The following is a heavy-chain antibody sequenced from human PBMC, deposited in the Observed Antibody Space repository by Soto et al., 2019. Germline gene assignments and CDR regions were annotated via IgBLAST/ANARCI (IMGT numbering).Heavy chain of an antibody. D-gene: IGHD4-17*01. J-gene: IGHJ4*02. CDR3: ARSLDYGDPSDY. CDR2: IYYSGST. CDR1: GASISSSSYS. Sequence: EPLSLTCTVSGASISSSSYSWGWIRQPPGKGLEWIGSIYYSGSTYYNPSLKSRVTISVDTSKNQFSLKLSSVTAADTAVYYCARSLDYGDPSDYWGQGTLVTVSS. V-gene: IGHV4-39*01.